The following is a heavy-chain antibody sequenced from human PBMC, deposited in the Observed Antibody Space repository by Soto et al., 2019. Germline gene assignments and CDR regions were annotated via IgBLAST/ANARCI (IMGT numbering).Heavy chain of an antibody. V-gene: IGHV3-49*03. D-gene: IGHD3-22*01. CDR3: TRVGGLRITMIVVPEGPPDY. CDR1: VFTFGDYA. J-gene: IGHJ4*02. CDR2: IRSKAYGGTT. Sequence: GGSLRLSCTASVFTFGDYAMSWFRQAPGKGLEWVGFIRSKAYGGTTEYAASVKGRFTISRDDSKSIAYLQMNSLKTEDTAVYYCTRVGGLRITMIVVPEGPPDYWGQGTLVTVSS.